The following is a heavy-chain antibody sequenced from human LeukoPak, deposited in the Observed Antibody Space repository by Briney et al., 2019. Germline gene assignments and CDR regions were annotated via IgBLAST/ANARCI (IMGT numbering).Heavy chain of an antibody. CDR3: TTDPRWSGLDY. CDR1: GFTFSSYA. D-gene: IGHD3-3*01. CDR2: ISGSGGST. J-gene: IGHJ4*02. Sequence: GGSLRLSCAASGFTFSSYAMSWVRQAPGKGLEWVSAISGSGGSTYYADSVKGRFTISRDNSKNTLYLQMNSLKTEDTAVYYCTTDPRWSGLDYWGQGTLVTVSS. V-gene: IGHV3-23*01.